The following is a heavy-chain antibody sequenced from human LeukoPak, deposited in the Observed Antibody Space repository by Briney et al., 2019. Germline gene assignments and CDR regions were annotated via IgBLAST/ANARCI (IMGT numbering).Heavy chain of an antibody. J-gene: IGHJ6*02. D-gene: IGHD1-26*01. CDR3: AKEGWVGATFGYYGMDV. CDR2: ISWNSGSI. V-gene: IGHV3-9*01. CDR1: GFTFDDYA. Sequence: PGGSLRLSCAASGFTFDDYAMHWVRQAPGKGLEWVSGISWNSGSIGYADSVKGRFTISRDNAKNSLYLQMNSLRAEDTALYYCAKEGWVGATFGYYGMDVWGQGTTVTVSS.